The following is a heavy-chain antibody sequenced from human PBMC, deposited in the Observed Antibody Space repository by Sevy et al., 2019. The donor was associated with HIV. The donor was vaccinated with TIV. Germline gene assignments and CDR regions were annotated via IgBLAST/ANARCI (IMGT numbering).Heavy chain of an antibody. CDR1: GGTFSSYG. J-gene: IGHJ3*02. V-gene: IGHV1-69*13. CDR2: IIPILGTV. CDR3: ARKSSEYYYDSSGYMDAFDI. D-gene: IGHD3-22*01. Sequence: ASVKVSCKASGGTFSSYGISWVRQAPGQGLEWMGGIIPILGTVNYAQKFQGRVTITADESTKTAYMELSSLRSEDTAVYYCARKSSEYYYDSSGYMDAFDIWGQGTMVTVSS.